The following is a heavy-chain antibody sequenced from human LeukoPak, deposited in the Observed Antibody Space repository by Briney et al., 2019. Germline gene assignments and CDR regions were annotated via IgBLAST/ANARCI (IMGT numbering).Heavy chain of an antibody. V-gene: IGHV3-30-3*01. D-gene: IGHD5-12*01. Sequence: PGGSLRLSCAASGFTFRSYAMHWVRQAPGKGLEWVAVISYDGSNKYYADSVKGRFTISRDNSKNTLYLQMNSLRAEDTAVYYCARNDVATHYFDYWGQGTLVTVSS. CDR1: GFTFRSYA. J-gene: IGHJ4*02. CDR3: ARNDVATHYFDY. CDR2: ISYDGSNK.